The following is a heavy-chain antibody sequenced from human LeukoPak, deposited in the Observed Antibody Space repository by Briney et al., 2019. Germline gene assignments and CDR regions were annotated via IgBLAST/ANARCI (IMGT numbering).Heavy chain of an antibody. CDR3: AKEVGYYGSGSPGFDY. V-gene: IGHV4-4*07. CDR1: GGSISSYY. CDR2: IYTSGST. D-gene: IGHD3-10*01. J-gene: IGHJ4*02. Sequence: PSETLSLTCTVSGGSISSYYWSWIRQPAGKGLGWIGRIYTSGSTNYNPSLKSRVTMSVDTSKNQFSLKLSSVTAADTAVYYCAKEVGYYGSGSPGFDYWGQGTLVTVSS.